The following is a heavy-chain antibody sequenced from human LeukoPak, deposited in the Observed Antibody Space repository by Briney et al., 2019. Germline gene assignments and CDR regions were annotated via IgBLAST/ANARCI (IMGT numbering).Heavy chain of an antibody. Sequence: GGSLRLSCAASGFTFSSYAMSWVRQAPGKGLEWVSAISGSGGGTYYADSVKGRFTISRDNSKNTLYLQMNSLRAEDTAVYYCAKDQDGDEVETTYWFDPWGQGTLVTVSS. CDR3: AKDQDGDEVETTYWFDP. V-gene: IGHV3-23*01. CDR1: GFTFSSYA. CDR2: ISGSGGGT. J-gene: IGHJ5*02. D-gene: IGHD1-14*01.